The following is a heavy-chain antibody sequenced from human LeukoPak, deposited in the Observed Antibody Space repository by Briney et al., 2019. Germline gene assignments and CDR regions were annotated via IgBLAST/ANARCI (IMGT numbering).Heavy chain of an antibody. Sequence: GGSLRRYCAASGFTFSSYAMSWVRQAPGKGLEWVSAISGSGGSTYYADSVKGRFTISRDNSKNTLYMQMNSLRAEDTAVYYCAKDGSSWYVVYFDDWGQGTLITVSS. V-gene: IGHV3-23*01. CDR3: AKDGSSWYVVYFDD. J-gene: IGHJ4*02. D-gene: IGHD6-13*01. CDR2: ISGSGGST. CDR1: GFTFSSYA.